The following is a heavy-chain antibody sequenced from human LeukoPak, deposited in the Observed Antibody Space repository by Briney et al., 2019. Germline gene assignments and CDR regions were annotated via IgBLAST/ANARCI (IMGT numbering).Heavy chain of an antibody. J-gene: IGHJ4*02. V-gene: IGHV3-23*01. Sequence: GGSLRLSCAASGFTFATSAMSWVRQAPGKGLEWVSAVSDSGGNTYYADSVKGRFTISRDNSKNTLYLQMNSLRAEDTAVYYCAEDFITTRAYWGQGTLVTVSS. CDR2: VSDSGGNT. CDR3: AEDFITTRAY. D-gene: IGHD3-22*01. CDR1: GFTFATSA.